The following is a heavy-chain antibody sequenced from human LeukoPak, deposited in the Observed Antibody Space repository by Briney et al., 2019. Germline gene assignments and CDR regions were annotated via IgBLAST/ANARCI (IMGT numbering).Heavy chain of an antibody. CDR3: ARGRSRDHYDNSGYFV. J-gene: IGHJ4*02. Sequence: GGSLRLSCAASGFILSESSMTWVSQAPGKGLEWAANKKRDGSEKYSVDSMKGRFTMSRDNAKNTLYLQMNSLRAEDAAVYYCARGRSRDHYDNSGYFVWGQGTLVTVSS. D-gene: IGHD3-22*01. V-gene: IGHV3-7*01. CDR1: GFILSESS. CDR2: KKRDGSEK.